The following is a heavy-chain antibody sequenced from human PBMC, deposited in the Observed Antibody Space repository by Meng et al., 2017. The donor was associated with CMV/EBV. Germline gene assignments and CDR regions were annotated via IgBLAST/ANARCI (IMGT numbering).Heavy chain of an antibody. Sequence: LRLSCTVSGYSISSGYYWGWIRQPPGKGLEWIGSIYHSGSTYYNPSLKSRVTISVDTSKNQFSLKLSSVTAADTAVYYCARGTPGPWELLIEYYFDYWGQGTLVTVSS. CDR3: ARGTPGPWELLIEYYFDY. CDR1: GYSISSGYY. V-gene: IGHV4-38-2*02. J-gene: IGHJ4*02. D-gene: IGHD1-26*01. CDR2: IYHSGST.